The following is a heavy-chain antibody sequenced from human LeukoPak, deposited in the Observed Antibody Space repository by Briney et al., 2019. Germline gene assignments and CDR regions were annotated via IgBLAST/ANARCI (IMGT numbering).Heavy chain of an antibody. J-gene: IGHJ6*03. Sequence: GASVKVSCKASGGTFNSYAISWVRQAPGQGREWMGGSSPILGTANYAQKFQGRVTITTDEATSTAYMELSSLRSEDTVVYYCARGGKGRQLLYPSYYYSYMDVWGKGTTVTVSS. CDR2: SSPILGTA. CDR1: GGTFNSYA. D-gene: IGHD2-2*02. CDR3: ARGGKGRQLLYPSYYYSYMDV. V-gene: IGHV1-69*05.